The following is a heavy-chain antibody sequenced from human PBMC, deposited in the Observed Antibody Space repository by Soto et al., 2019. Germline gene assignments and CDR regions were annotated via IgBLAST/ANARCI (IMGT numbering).Heavy chain of an antibody. V-gene: IGHV1-2*02. Sequence: ASVKVSCKASGYTFTGYYMHWVRQAPGQGLEWMGWINPNSGSTYYADSVKGRFTISRDNSKNTLYLQMNSLRAEDTAVYYCARESTYYYDSSGYYSDGFDYWGQGTLVTVSS. CDR1: GYTFTGYY. J-gene: IGHJ4*02. D-gene: IGHD3-22*01. CDR3: ARESTYYYDSSGYYSDGFDY. CDR2: INPNSGST.